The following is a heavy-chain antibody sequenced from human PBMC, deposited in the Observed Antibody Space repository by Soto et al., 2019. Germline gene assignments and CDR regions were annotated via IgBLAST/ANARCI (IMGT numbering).Heavy chain of an antibody. CDR1: GFTFSSYG. D-gene: IGHD2-2*02. Sequence: QVQLVESGGGVVQPGRSLRLSCAASGFTFSSYGMHWVRQAPGKGLEWVAVISYDGSNKYYADSVKGRFTISRDNSKNTLFLQMNRLRAEDTGVYYCAKDFAIGYYYMDVWGKGTTVTVSS. J-gene: IGHJ6*03. V-gene: IGHV3-30*18. CDR3: AKDFAIGYYYMDV. CDR2: ISYDGSNK.